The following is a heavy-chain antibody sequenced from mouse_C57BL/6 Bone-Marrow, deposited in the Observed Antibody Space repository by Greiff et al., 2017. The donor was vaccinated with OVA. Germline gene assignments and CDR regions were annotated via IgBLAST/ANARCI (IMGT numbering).Heavy chain of an antibody. CDR3: ERSNWNAY. CDR1: GYTFTDYY. J-gene: IGHJ3*01. V-gene: IGHV1-19*01. Sequence: VQLQQPGPVLVKPGASVKMSCKASGYTFTDYYMNWVKQSHGKSLEWIGVINPYNGGTSYNQKFKGKATLTVDKSSSTAYMELNSLTSEDSAGYYCERSNWNAYWGQGTLVTVSA. D-gene: IGHD4-1*01. CDR2: INPYNGGT.